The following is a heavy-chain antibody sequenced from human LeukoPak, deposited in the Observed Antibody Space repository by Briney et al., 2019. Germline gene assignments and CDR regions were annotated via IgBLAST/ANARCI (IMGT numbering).Heavy chain of an antibody. CDR3: ARVIHSSGWYKDYLDY. J-gene: IGHJ4*02. D-gene: IGHD6-19*01. CDR2: IYPGDSDT. V-gene: IGHV5-51*01. CDR1: GYSFTSYW. Sequence: GESLNISCKGSGYSFTSYWIGWVRQLPGKGLEWMGIIYPGDSDTRYSPSFQGQVTISADKSISTAYLQWSSLKASDTAMYYCARVIHSSGWYKDYLDYWGQGTLVTVSS.